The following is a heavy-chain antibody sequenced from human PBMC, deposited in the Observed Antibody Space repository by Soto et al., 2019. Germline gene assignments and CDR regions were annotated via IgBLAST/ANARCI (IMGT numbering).Heavy chain of an antibody. D-gene: IGHD6-19*01. Sequence: QVQLQESGPGLVKPSQTLSLTCTVSGGSISSGGYYWSWIRQHPGKGLEWIGYIYYSGSTYYNPFLKRRVTISVDTSKHPCSLKLSSVTAADTAVYYCARDGAVAGIFDYWGQGTLVTVSS. V-gene: IGHV4-31*03. CDR1: GGSISSGGYY. CDR3: ARDGAVAGIFDY. J-gene: IGHJ4*02. CDR2: IYYSGST.